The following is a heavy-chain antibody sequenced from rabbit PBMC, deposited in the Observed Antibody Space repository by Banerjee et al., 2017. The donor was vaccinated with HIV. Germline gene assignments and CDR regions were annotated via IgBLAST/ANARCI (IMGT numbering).Heavy chain of an antibody. D-gene: IGHD6-1*01. Sequence: QEQLEESGGDLVKPEGSLTLTCTASGFSFSSRYWICWVRQAPGKGLEWVGCIDTDSSARTYYASWAKGRFTISKTSSTTVTLQMTSLTAADTATYFCARDLDINSNGYAFNLWGQGTLVTVS. V-gene: IGHV1S45*01. CDR3: ARDLDINSNGYAFNL. CDR2: IDTDSSART. CDR1: GFSFSSRYW. J-gene: IGHJ4*01.